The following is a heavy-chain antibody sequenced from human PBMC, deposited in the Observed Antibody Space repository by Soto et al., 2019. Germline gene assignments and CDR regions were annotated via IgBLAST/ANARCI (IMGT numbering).Heavy chain of an antibody. D-gene: IGHD4-17*01. CDR1: GGTFSSYT. Sequence: SVKVSCKASGGTFSSYTISWVRQAPGQGLEWMGRIIPILGIANYAQKFQGRVTITADKSTSTAYVELSSLRSEDTAVYYCARLDHGDPPSNWGQGTLVTVSS. V-gene: IGHV1-69*02. CDR3: ARLDHGDPPSN. J-gene: IGHJ4*02. CDR2: IIPILGIA.